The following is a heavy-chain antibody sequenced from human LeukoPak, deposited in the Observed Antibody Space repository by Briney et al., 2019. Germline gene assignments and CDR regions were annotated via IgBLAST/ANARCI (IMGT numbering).Heavy chain of an antibody. D-gene: IGHD6-13*01. Sequence: PGGSLRLSCAASGFTFSSSAMIWVRQAPGKGLEWVSSISGSGVSTYYADSVKGRFTISRDNSKNTVYLQMNSLRAEDTAVYYCAKRDDSSSWTAFDIWGQGTMVTVSS. CDR2: ISGSGVST. CDR1: GFTFSSSA. V-gene: IGHV3-23*01. CDR3: AKRDDSSSWTAFDI. J-gene: IGHJ3*02.